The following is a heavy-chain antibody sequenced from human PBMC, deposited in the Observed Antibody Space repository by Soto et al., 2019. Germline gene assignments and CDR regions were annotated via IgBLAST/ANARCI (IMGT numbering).Heavy chain of an antibody. D-gene: IGHD6-13*01. Sequence: EVQLVESGGGLVQPGGSLRLSCAASGFTFSSYSMNWVRQAPGKGLEWVSYISSSSSTIYYADSVKGRFTISRDNAKNSLYLQMNSRRAEDTAVYYCARDLGSSWYPEYCKHWGQGTRVTVSS. CDR3: ARDLGSSWYPEYCKH. J-gene: IGHJ1*01. CDR1: GFTFSSYS. CDR2: ISSSSSTI. V-gene: IGHV3-48*01.